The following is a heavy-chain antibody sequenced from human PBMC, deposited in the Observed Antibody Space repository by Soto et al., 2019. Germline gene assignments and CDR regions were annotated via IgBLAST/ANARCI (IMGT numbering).Heavy chain of an antibody. CDR3: ARRPGDAFDI. J-gene: IGHJ3*02. CDR2: IIPIFGTA. CDR1: GGTFSSYA. V-gene: IGHV1-69*05. Sequence: SVKVSCKASGGTFSSYAISWVRQAPGQGLEWMGGIIPIFGTANYAQKFQGRVTITRDTSASTAYMELSSLRSEDTAVYYCARRPGDAFDIWGQGTMVTVSS.